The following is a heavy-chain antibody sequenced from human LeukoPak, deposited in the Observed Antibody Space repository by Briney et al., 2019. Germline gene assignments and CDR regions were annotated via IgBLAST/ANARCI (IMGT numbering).Heavy chain of an antibody. CDR1: GYTFTSYD. J-gene: IGHJ6*03. Sequence: ASVKVSCKASGYTFTSYDINWVRQATGQGLEWMGWMNPNSGNTGYAQKFQGGVTMTRNTSISTAYMELSSLRSEDTAVYYCARVIGSSGYYYYMDVWGKGTTVTVSS. CDR2: MNPNSGNT. V-gene: IGHV1-8*01. CDR3: ARVIGSSGYYYYMDV. D-gene: IGHD6-6*01.